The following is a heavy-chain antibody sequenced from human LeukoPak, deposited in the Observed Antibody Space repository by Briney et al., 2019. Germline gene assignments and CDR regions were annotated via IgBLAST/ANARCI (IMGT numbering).Heavy chain of an antibody. CDR3: ARAFSYGPEPFDF. CDR1: GFTFRTYA. Sequence: PGGSLRLSCVASGFTFRTYAMHWARQAPGKGPEWVTFTSKDEKNKFYADSVKGRFTVSRDNSKNTVYLQMNRLRLEDTAVYYCARAFSYGPEPFDFRGQGSLVTVSS. D-gene: IGHD3-10*01. CDR2: TSKDEKNK. J-gene: IGHJ4*02. V-gene: IGHV3-30*03.